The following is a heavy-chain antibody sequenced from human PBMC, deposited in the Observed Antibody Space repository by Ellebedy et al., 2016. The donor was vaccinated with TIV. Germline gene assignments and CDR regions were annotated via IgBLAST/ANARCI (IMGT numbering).Heavy chain of an antibody. CDR2: ISGSGGNT. CDR3: VRESYRNYTWGTTGFDS. J-gene: IGHJ5*01. Sequence: GESLKISCAASGLTFSSHAMSWVRQAPGKGLEWVSSISGSGGNTYYADSVKGRFTISRDNSKDTLYLQMNSLRAEDTAVYYCVRESYRNYTWGTTGFDSWGQGTLVTASS. V-gene: IGHV3-23*01. D-gene: IGHD4-11*01. CDR1: GLTFSSHA.